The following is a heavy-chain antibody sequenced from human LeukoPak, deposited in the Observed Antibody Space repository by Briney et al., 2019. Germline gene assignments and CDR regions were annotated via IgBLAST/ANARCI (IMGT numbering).Heavy chain of an antibody. J-gene: IGHJ4*02. CDR2: ISTYNGNA. Sequence: ASVKVSCKASGYTFTSYGINWVRQAPGQGLEWVGWISTYNGNANYAQKLQGRVTMTTDTSTSTAYMELRSLRSDDTAVYYCARVVDTMIVMSWWGVTSDLDYWGQGTLVTVSS. CDR3: ARVVDTMIVMSWWGVTSDLDY. V-gene: IGHV1-18*01. CDR1: GYTFTSYG. D-gene: IGHD3-22*01.